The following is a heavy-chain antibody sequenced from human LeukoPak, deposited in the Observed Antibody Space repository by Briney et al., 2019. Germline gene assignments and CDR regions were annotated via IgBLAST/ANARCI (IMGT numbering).Heavy chain of an antibody. J-gene: IGHJ6*02. V-gene: IGHV3-74*01. CDR3: ASYLTSIPSGMDV. CDR1: GFTFSRYW. Sequence: GGSLRLSCAASGFTFSRYWMHWLRQAPGKGPVWVSRISTDGSSTSYADSVKGRFTISRDNGKNTLYLQLNSLRAEDTAVYYCASYLTSIPSGMDVWGQGSTVTVSS. D-gene: IGHD2/OR15-2a*01. CDR2: ISTDGSST.